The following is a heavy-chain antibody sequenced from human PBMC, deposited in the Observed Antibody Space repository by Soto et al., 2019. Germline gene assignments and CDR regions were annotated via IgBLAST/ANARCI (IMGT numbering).Heavy chain of an antibody. V-gene: IGHV3-72*01. CDR2: IRNKPNSYTT. CDR3: AKYTYGDVSGWCNDY. CDR1: EFIISDHY. J-gene: IGHJ4*02. Sequence: EVQLVESGGGLVQPGGSLRLSCAVSEFIISDHYMDWVRQAPGKGLEWVGRIRNKPNSYTTEYAASVKGRFSISIDESKNSVYLVMNSLRADDTAVYYCAKYTYGDVSGWCNDYWGQGTLVTVSS. D-gene: IGHD6-19*01.